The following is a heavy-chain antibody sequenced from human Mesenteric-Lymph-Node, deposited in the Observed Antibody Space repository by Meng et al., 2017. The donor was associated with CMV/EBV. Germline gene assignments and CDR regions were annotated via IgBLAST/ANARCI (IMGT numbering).Heavy chain of an antibody. Sequence: GESLKISCAASGFTFSSYAMSWVRQAPGKGLEWVSAISGSGGSTYYADSVKGRFTISRDNSKNTLYLQMNSLRAEDTALYYCAKVKGDYSSIYFDYWGQGTLVTVSS. CDR3: AKVKGDYSSIYFDY. CDR1: GFTFSSYA. V-gene: IGHV3-23*01. CDR2: ISGSGGST. D-gene: IGHD4-11*01. J-gene: IGHJ4*02.